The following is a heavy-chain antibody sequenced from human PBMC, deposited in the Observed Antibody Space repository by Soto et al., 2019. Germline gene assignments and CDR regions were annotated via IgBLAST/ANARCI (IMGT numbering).Heavy chain of an antibody. CDR2: ISGSGGST. Sequence: PGGSLRLSCAASGFTFSSYAMSWARQAPGKGLEWVSAISGSGGSTYYADSVKGRFTISRDNSKNTLYLQMNSLRAEDTAVYYCAKDPYGYSGYDYSGPDDYWGQGTLVTVSS. D-gene: IGHD5-12*01. V-gene: IGHV3-23*01. J-gene: IGHJ4*02. CDR1: GFTFSSYA. CDR3: AKDPYGYSGYDYSGPDDY.